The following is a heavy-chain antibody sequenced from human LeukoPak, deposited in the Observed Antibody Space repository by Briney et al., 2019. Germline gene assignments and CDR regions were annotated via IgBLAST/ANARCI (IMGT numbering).Heavy chain of an antibody. J-gene: IGHJ4*02. CDR1: GGSIRSYY. D-gene: IGHD3-9*01. CDR3: ARGGHGDILTGYNQY. Sequence: SETLSLTCTVSGGSIRSYYWSWIRQPPGKGLEWIGYIYYSGSTDYNPSLKSRVTISVDTSRNQFSLKLSSVTAADTAVYYCARGGHGDILTGYNQYWGQGTLVTVSS. CDR2: IYYSGST. V-gene: IGHV4-59*01.